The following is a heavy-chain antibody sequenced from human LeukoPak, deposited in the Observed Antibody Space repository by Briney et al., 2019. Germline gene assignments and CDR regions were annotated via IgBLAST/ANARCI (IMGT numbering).Heavy chain of an antibody. D-gene: IGHD3-10*01. Sequence: GASVKVSCKASGGTFSSYAISWVRQAPGQGLEWMGGIIPIFGTANYAQKFQGRVTITADKSTSTAYMELSSLSSEDTAVYYCASGGSESPYYFDYWGQGTLVTASS. CDR3: ASGGSESPYYFDY. J-gene: IGHJ4*02. V-gene: IGHV1-69*06. CDR1: GGTFSSYA. CDR2: IIPIFGTA.